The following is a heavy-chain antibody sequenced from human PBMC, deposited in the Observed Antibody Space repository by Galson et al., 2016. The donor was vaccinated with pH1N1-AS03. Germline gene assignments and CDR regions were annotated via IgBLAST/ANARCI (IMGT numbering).Heavy chain of an antibody. CDR3: ARPPPLGIPGRKGLYAFDL. CDR1: GYNFMSYW. D-gene: IGHD7-27*01. Sequence: QSGAEVKKPGESLKISCKVSGYNFMSYWIGWVRQMPGKGLEWLGIMYPEDSDVRYSPSLRGQVTISADKSISTAYLQWTSLEASDTAIYFCARPPPLGIPGRKGLYAFDLWGQGTKVTVSS. J-gene: IGHJ3*01. V-gene: IGHV5-51*03. CDR2: MYPEDSDV.